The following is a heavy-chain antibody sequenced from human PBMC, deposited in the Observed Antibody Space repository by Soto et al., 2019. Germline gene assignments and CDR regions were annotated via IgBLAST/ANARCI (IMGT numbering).Heavy chain of an antibody. CDR3: ARDKSKCGGDCYFYGMDV. CDR2: ISGSGGST. D-gene: IGHD2-21*01. CDR1: GFTFSSYA. J-gene: IGHJ6*02. Sequence: HGGSLRLSCAASGFTFSSYAMSWVRQAPGKGLEWVSAISGSGGSTYYADSVKGRFTISRDNAKNSLYLQMNSLRAEDTAVYYCARDKSKCGGDCYFYGMDVWGQGTTVTVSS. V-gene: IGHV3-23*01.